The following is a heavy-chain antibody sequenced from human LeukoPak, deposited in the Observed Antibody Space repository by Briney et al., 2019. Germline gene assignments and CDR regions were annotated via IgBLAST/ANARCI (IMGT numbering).Heavy chain of an antibody. CDR1: GFTFSSYG. D-gene: IGHD3-10*01. V-gene: IGHV3-30*18. CDR3: AKDLALLWFGELHY. J-gene: IGHJ4*02. Sequence: GGSLRLSCAASGFTFSSYGMHWVRQAPGKGLEWVAVISYDGSNKYYADSVKGRFTISRDNSKNTLYLQMNSLRPEDTAVYYCAKDLALLWFGELHYWGQGTLVTVSS. CDR2: ISYDGSNK.